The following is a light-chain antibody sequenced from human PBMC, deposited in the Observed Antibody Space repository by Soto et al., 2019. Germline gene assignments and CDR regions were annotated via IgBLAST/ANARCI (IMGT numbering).Light chain of an antibody. CDR1: RGHSNYA. J-gene: IGLJ7*01. V-gene: IGLV4-69*01. CDR2: VNSGGSH. Sequence: QPVLTQSPSASASLGASVKLTCTLSRGHSNYAIAWHQQQPEKGPRYLMKVNSGGSHIKGDGIPARFSGSSSGAERYLFISSLQSEDEADYYCQTWGTGSAIVVFGGGTQLTVL. CDR3: QTWGTGSAIVV.